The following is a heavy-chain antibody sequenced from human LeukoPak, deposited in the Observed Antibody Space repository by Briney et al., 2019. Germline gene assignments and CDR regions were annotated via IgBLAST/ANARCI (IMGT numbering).Heavy chain of an antibody. V-gene: IGHV6-1*01. Sequence: SQTLSLTCAISGDSVSSNIASWSWIRQSPSRGLEWLVRTYYRSKWSNDYAVFVKGRITINPDTSKNQFSLQLNSVTPEDTAVYYCARSGYFAEYFQHWGQGTLLTVFS. J-gene: IGHJ1*01. CDR1: GDSVSSNIAS. D-gene: IGHD3-22*01. CDR2: TYYRSKWSN. CDR3: ARSGYFAEYFQH.